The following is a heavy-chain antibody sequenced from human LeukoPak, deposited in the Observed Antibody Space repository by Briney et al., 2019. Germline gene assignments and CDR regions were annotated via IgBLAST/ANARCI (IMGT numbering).Heavy chain of an antibody. CDR3: AREESIAAREVFDY. J-gene: IGHJ4*02. Sequence: GGSVRLSCAASGFTFSSYSMNWVRQAPGKGLEWVSSISSSSSYIYYADSVKGRFTISRDNAKNSLYLQMNSLRAEDTAVYYCAREESIAAREVFDYWGQGTLVTVSS. V-gene: IGHV3-21*01. D-gene: IGHD6-6*01. CDR2: ISSSSSYI. CDR1: GFTFSSYS.